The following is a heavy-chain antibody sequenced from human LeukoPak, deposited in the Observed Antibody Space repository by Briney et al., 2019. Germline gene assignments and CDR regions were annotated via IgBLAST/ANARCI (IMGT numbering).Heavy chain of an antibody. CDR3: ARHERGSYFDY. Sequence: PSETLSLTCTVSGGSIGNSYWSWIRRPAGKGLEWIGRIHTSGSTNYNPSLKSRVTISVDTSKNQFSLKLTSVTAADTAVYYCARHERGSYFDYWGQGTLVTVSS. D-gene: IGHD1-26*01. CDR1: GGSIGNSY. CDR2: IHTSGST. V-gene: IGHV4-4*07. J-gene: IGHJ4*02.